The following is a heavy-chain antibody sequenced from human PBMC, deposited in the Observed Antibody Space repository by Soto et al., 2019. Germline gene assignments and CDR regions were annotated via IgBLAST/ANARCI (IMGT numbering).Heavy chain of an antibody. CDR2: IYTSGST. CDR1: GGSISSYY. D-gene: IGHD5-18*01. J-gene: IGHJ6*02. CDR3: AGYTAWDGRDHYGMDV. V-gene: IGHV4-4*07. Sequence: QVQLQESGPGLVKPSETLSLTCTVSGGSISSYYWSWIRQPAGKGLEWIGRIYTSGSTTYNPSLTSRGTMSVDTSNNQCSLKLSAVTAADPAVYCCAGYTAWDGRDHYGMDVWGQGTTVTVS.